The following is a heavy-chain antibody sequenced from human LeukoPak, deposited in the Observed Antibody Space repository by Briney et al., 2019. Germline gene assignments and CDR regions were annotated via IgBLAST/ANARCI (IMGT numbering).Heavy chain of an antibody. V-gene: IGHV4-59*01. CDR1: GGSISNYY. Sequence: SETLSLTCTVSGGSISNYYWSWIRQPPGKGLEWIGYIYYNGSTNYNPSLKSRVTISVDTSKNQFSLKLSSVTAADTAVYYCARDVDYGGHSHAMDYWGQGTLVTVSS. J-gene: IGHJ4*02. CDR3: ARDVDYGGHSHAMDY. CDR2: IYYNGST. D-gene: IGHD4-23*01.